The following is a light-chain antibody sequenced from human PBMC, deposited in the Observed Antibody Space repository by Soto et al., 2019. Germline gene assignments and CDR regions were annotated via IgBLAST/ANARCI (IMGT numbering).Light chain of an antibody. Sequence: QSVLTQPPSASGSPGQSVTISCTGTSSDITDNKYVSWFQQHPGKAPKVLIYEVNKRHSGAPDRFSGSKPGNTASLTVPGLQADDEADYYGNSHVGRNNYVFGTGTKVTVL. CDR3: NSHVGRNNYV. CDR1: SSDITDNKY. CDR2: EVN. J-gene: IGLJ1*01. V-gene: IGLV2-8*01.